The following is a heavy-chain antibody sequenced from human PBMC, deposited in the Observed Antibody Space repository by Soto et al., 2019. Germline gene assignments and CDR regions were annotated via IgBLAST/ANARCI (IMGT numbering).Heavy chain of an antibody. CDR1: GGTFSSYT. Sequence: GASVKVSCKASGGTFSSYTISWVRQAPGQGLEWMGRIIPILGIANYAQKFQGRVTITADKSTSTAYMELSSLRSEDTAVYYCARGKGLVVAANSGDPAEYFQHWGQGTLVTVSS. CDR2: IIPILGIA. J-gene: IGHJ1*01. D-gene: IGHD2-15*01. CDR3: ARGKGLVVAANSGDPAEYFQH. V-gene: IGHV1-69*02.